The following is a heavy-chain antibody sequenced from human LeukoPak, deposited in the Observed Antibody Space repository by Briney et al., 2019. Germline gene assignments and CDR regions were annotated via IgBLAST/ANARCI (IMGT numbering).Heavy chain of an antibody. CDR1: GYTFTSYG. D-gene: IGHD2-8*02. J-gene: IGHJ4*02. Sequence: GASVKVSCKASGYTFTSYGISWARQAPGQGLEWMGWISAYNGNTNYAQKLQGRVTMTTDTSTSTAYMELRSLRSDDTAVYYCARDPSNTPGLVPQGYWGQGTLVTVSS. CDR2: ISAYNGNT. V-gene: IGHV1-18*01. CDR3: ARDPSNTPGLVPQGY.